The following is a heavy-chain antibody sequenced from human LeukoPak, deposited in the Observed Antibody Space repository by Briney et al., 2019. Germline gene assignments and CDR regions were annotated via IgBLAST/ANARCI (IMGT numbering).Heavy chain of an antibody. CDR1: GFTFSDYY. D-gene: IGHD6-19*01. Sequence: GGSLRLSCAASGFTFSDYYMSWLRQAPGKGLEWVSYISSSSSYTNYADSVKGRFTISRDNAKKSLYLQMNSLRAEDTAVYYCARCGSGWYYFDYWGQGTLVTVSS. J-gene: IGHJ4*02. V-gene: IGHV3-11*06. CDR3: ARCGSGWYYFDY. CDR2: ISSSSSYT.